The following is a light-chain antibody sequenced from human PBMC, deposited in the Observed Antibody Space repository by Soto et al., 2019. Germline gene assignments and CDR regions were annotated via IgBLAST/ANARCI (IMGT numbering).Light chain of an antibody. CDR1: QSVSSSD. CDR2: GAS. Sequence: EIVLTQSPGTLSLSPGERATLSCRASQSVSSSDLAWYQQKPGQAPRLLIYGASGRATGIPDRFSGSGSGTDFTLTISRLEPEDFAVYYCQHYGSSPETFGQGTKVEIK. CDR3: QHYGSSPET. V-gene: IGKV3-20*01. J-gene: IGKJ1*01.